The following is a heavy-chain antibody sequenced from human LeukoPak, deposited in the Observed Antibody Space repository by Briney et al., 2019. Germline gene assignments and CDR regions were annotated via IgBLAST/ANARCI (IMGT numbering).Heavy chain of an antibody. Sequence: GASVKVSCKASGYTFTSYYMHWVRQAPRQGLEWMGIINPSGGSTSYAQKFQGRVTMTRDMSTSTVYMELSSLRSEDTAVYYCAREGHYYDSSGYYYSDYWGQGTLVTVSS. J-gene: IGHJ4*02. CDR2: INPSGGST. CDR1: GYTFTSYY. D-gene: IGHD3-22*01. V-gene: IGHV1-46*01. CDR3: AREGHYYDSSGYYYSDY.